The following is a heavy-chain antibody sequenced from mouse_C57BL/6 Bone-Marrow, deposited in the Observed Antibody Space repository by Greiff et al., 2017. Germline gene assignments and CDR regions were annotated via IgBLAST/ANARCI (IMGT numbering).Heavy chain of an antibody. CDR3: ARTYDYDEAMDY. CDR1: GYTFTDYY. Sequence: QVTLKESGAELVRPGASVKLSCKASGYTFTDYYINWVKQRPGQGLEWIARIYPGSGNTYYNEKFKGKATLTAGKSSSTAYMQLSSLTSEDSAVYFCARTYDYDEAMDYWGQGTSVTVSS. V-gene: IGHV1-76*01. J-gene: IGHJ4*01. D-gene: IGHD2-4*01. CDR2: IYPGSGNT.